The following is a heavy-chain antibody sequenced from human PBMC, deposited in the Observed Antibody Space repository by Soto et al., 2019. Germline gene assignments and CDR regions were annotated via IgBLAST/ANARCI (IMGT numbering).Heavy chain of an antibody. CDR3: AKDSTDTFATGLTN. CDR2: INPYRGYT. Sequence: QVQLVQSGAEVKKPGASVKVSCKASGYMFDGYYIHWVRQAPGQGLEWMGWINPYRGYTSYAQKFQGRVTMTRDTSISTAHMELNRLSSDDTAVYYCAKDSTDTFATGLTNWGQGTLVTVSS. CDR1: GYMFDGYY. D-gene: IGHD5-18*01. V-gene: IGHV1-2*02. J-gene: IGHJ4*02.